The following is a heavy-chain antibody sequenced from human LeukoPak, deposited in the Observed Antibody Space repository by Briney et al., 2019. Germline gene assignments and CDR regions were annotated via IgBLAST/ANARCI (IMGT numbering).Heavy chain of an antibody. CDR2: ISYDGSNK. D-gene: IGHD6-13*01. CDR1: GFTFSSYA. J-gene: IGHJ4*02. V-gene: IGHV3-30-3*01. CDR3: ARGQAAAALDY. Sequence: PGRSLRLSCPASGFTFSSYAMHWVRQAPGKGLEWVAVISYDGSNKYYADSVKGRFTISRDNSKNTLYLQMNSLRAEDTAVYYCARGQAAAALDYWGQGTLVTVSS.